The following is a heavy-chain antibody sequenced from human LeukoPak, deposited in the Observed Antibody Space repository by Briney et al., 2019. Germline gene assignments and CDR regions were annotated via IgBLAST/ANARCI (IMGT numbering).Heavy chain of an antibody. CDR1: GGTFSSYA. CDR2: IIPILGTA. Sequence: GSSVKVSCKASGGTFSSYAISWVRQAPGQGLEWMGGIIPILGTANYAQKFQGRVTITADESTSTAYMELSSLRSEDTAVYYCARVTVGATSSDYYYGMDVWGQGTTVTVSS. V-gene: IGHV1-69*01. D-gene: IGHD1-26*01. CDR3: ARVTVGATSSDYYYGMDV. J-gene: IGHJ6*02.